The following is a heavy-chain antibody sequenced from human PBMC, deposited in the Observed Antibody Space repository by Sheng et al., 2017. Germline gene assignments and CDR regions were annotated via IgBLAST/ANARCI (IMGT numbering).Heavy chain of an antibody. CDR2: LSYNGNDK. CDR3: VRGPWYGSEREGY. J-gene: IGHJ4*02. V-gene: IGHV3-30*03. CDR1: GFRFRSFA. Sequence: QVQLVESGGGVVQPGRSLRLSCAASGFRFRSFAMHWVRQTPDKGLQWVAVLSYNGNDKYYADSVKGRFTISRDNSKNTLYVQMDSLTIDDAAVYYCVRGPWYGSEREGYWGQGTLVTVSS. D-gene: IGHD3-10*01.